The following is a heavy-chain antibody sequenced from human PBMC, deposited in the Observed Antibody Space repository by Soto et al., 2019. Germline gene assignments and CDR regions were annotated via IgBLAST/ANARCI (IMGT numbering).Heavy chain of an antibody. J-gene: IGHJ4*02. CDR3: ARDFSGPMDY. CDR2: IYPSGGST. D-gene: IGHD3-10*01. CDR1: GYTFTNYY. Sequence: QVQLLQSGAEVKKPGASVKVSCKASGYTFTNYYMHWVRQAPGQGLEWMGIIYPSGGSTRNAQKFQGRVTMTRDTSTSTVYMKLSSLRSEHTAVYYCARDFSGPMDYWGRGTLVTVSS. V-gene: IGHV1-46*01.